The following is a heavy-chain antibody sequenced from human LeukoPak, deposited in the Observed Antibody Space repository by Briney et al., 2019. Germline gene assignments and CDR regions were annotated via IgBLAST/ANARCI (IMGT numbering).Heavy chain of an antibody. CDR1: GYTFTAYN. J-gene: IGHJ5*02. CDR2: INPNSGGT. CDR3: ARVGIVVVPAANWFDP. V-gene: IGHV1-2*02. Sequence: ASVKVSCKASGYTFTAYNMHWVRQAPGQGLEWMGWINPNSGGTIYAQKFQGRVTMTRDTSISTAFMELSRLRSDDTAVYYCARVGIVVVPAANWFDPWGQGTLVTVSS. D-gene: IGHD2-2*01.